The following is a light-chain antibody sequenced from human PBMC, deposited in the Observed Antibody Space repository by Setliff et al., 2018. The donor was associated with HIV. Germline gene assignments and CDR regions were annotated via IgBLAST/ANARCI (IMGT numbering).Light chain of an antibody. CDR1: SNDVGGYNY. V-gene: IGLV2-14*01. CDR2: EVT. Sequence: QSVLAQPASVSGSPGKSITISCTGTSNDVGGYNYVCWYQQHPGKAPKLMVYEVTNRPSGVSYRFSGSKSGNTASLTISGLQAEDEADYYCSSFGSSNTHVFGTGTKVTVL. J-gene: IGLJ1*01. CDR3: SSFGSSNTHV.